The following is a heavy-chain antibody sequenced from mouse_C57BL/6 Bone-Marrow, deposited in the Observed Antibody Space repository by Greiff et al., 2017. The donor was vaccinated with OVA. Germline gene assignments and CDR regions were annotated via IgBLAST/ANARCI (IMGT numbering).Heavy chain of an antibody. V-gene: IGHV6-6*01. CDR1: GFTFSDAW. D-gene: IGHD2-12*01. CDR2: IRNKANNHAT. Sequence: EVKVEESGGGLVQPGGSMKLSCAASGFTFSDAWMDWVRQSPEKGLEWVAEIRNKANNHATYYAESVKGRFTISRDDSKSSVYLQMNSLRAEDTSIYYCTAVFYDWFAYWGQGTLVTVSA. CDR3: TAVFYDWFAY. J-gene: IGHJ3*01.